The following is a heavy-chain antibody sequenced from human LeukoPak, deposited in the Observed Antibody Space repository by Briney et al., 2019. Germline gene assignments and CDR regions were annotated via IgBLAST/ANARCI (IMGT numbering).Heavy chain of an antibody. D-gene: IGHD2-21*01. CDR2: ISSSSSTI. CDR3: ARGIGIHPYYYYYMDV. Sequence: GGSLRLSCAASGFTFSSYSMNWVRQAPGKGLEWVSYISSSSSTIYYADSVKGRFTISRDNAKNSLYLQMNSLRDEDTAVYCCARGIGIHPYYYYYMDVWGKGTTVTVSS. V-gene: IGHV3-48*02. CDR1: GFTFSSYS. J-gene: IGHJ6*03.